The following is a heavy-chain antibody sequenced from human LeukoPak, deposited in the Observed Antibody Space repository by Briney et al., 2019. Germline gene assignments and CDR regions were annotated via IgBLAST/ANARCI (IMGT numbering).Heavy chain of an antibody. Sequence: GASVKVSCKASGYTFTGYYMHWVRQAPGQGLEWMGRINPNSGGTNYAQKFQGRVTMTRDTSISTACMELSRLRSDDTAVHYCASAKRMLGYCSGGSCYSIDYWGQGTLVTVSS. CDR1: GYTFTGYY. CDR2: INPNSGGT. V-gene: IGHV1-2*06. J-gene: IGHJ4*02. CDR3: ASAKRMLGYCSGGSCYSIDY. D-gene: IGHD2-15*01.